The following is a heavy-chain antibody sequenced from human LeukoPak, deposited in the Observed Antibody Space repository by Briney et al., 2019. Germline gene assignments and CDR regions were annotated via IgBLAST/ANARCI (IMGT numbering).Heavy chain of an antibody. V-gene: IGHV4-59*08. CDR2: IYYSGST. CDR3: ARSEGTPTSFDY. Sequence: SETLSLTCTVSGGSISSYYWSWIRQPPGKGLEWIGYIYYSGSTNYDPSLKSRVTISVDTSKNQFSLKLSSVTAADTAVYYCARSEGTPTSFDYWGQGTLVTVSS. J-gene: IGHJ4*02. D-gene: IGHD2-15*01. CDR1: GGSISSYY.